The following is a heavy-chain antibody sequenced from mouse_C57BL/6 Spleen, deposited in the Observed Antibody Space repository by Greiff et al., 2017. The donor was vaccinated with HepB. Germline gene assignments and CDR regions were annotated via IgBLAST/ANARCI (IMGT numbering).Heavy chain of an antibody. CDR1: GFTFSSYG. Sequence: EVQVVESGGDLVKPGGSLKLSCAASGFTFSSYGMSWVRQTPDKRLEWVATISSGGSYTYYPDSVKGRFTISRDNAKNTLYLQMSSLKSEDTAMYYCARLYYDYDEGYFDVWGTGTTVTVSS. CDR2: ISSGGSYT. J-gene: IGHJ1*03. D-gene: IGHD2-4*01. V-gene: IGHV5-6*01. CDR3: ARLYYDYDEGYFDV.